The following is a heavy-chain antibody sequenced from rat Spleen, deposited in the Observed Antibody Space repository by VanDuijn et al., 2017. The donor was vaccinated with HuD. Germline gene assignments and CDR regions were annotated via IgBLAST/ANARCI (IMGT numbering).Heavy chain of an antibody. CDR1: GFTFSNYD. J-gene: IGHJ3*01. CDR3: ATAGARVSRFAY. CDR2: ISPSGGST. V-gene: IGHV5-27*01. D-gene: IGHD1-4*01. Sequence: EVQLVESGGGLVQPGRSLKLSCAASGFTFSNYDMAWVRQAPTKGLEWVASISPSGGSTYYRDSVKGRFTVSRDNAKSTLYLQMDSLRSEDTATYSCATAGARVSRFAYWGQGTLVTVSS.